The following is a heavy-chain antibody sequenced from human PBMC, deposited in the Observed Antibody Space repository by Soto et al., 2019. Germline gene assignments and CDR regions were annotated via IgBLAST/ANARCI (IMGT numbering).Heavy chain of an antibody. J-gene: IGHJ4*02. V-gene: IGHV1-18*01. CDR2: ISAYNGNT. D-gene: IGHD3-3*01. Sequence: QVQLVQSGAEVKKPGASVKVSCKASGYTFTSYGISWVRQAPGQGLEWMGWISAYNGNTNYAQKLQGRVTMTTDPSKSTAYMELRSLRSEDTAVYYCARDDRITIFGVVITPHFFDYWGQGTLVTVSS. CDR1: GYTFTSYG. CDR3: ARDDRITIFGVVITPHFFDY.